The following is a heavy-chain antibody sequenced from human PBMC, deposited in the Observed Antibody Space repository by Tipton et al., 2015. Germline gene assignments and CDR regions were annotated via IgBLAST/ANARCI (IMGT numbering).Heavy chain of an antibody. CDR1: GFDFSIYG. CDR2: ISTSGSTI. D-gene: IGHD2/OR15-2a*01. V-gene: IGHV3-48*03. CDR3: ATQSMSYFYYGMDV. Sequence: SLRLSCAASGFDFSIYGMNWVRQAPGKGLEWLSYISTSGSTIYYADSVKGRFTISRDNDQNSLYLQMTSLRAEDTAIYYCATQSMSYFYYGMDVWGQGTTVTVSS. J-gene: IGHJ6*02.